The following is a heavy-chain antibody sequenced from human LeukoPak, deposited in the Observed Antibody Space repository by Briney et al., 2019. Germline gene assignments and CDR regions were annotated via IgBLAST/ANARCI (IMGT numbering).Heavy chain of an antibody. D-gene: IGHD5-24*01. V-gene: IGHV3-21*01. CDR1: GFTFSSYS. CDR3: ARRGDGYNFGAFDI. Sequence: GGSLRLSCAASGFTFSSYSMNWVRQAPGKGLEWVSSISSSSSYLYYADSVKGRFTISRDNAKNSLYLQVNSLRAEDTAVYYCARRGDGYNFGAFDIWGQGTMVTVSS. CDR2: ISSSSSYL. J-gene: IGHJ3*02.